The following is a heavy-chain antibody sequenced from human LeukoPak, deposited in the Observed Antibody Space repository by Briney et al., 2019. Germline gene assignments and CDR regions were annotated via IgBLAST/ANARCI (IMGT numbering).Heavy chain of an antibody. D-gene: IGHD3-10*01. J-gene: IGHJ4*02. CDR3: AKGLRTLRVQAETYFDY. V-gene: IGHV3-23*01. CDR1: GFTFSNYA. CDR2: ISGSGGST. Sequence: PGGSLRLSCAASGFTFSNYAMSWVRQAPGKGLEWVSAISGSGGSTYYADSVKGRFTISRDNSKNTLYLQMNSLRAEDTAVYYCAKGLRTLRVQAETYFDYWGQGTLVTVSS.